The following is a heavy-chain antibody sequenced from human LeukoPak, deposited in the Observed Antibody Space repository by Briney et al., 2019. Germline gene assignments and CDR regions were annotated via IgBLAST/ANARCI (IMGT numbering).Heavy chain of an antibody. J-gene: IGHJ4*02. CDR2: INYSGTT. D-gene: IGHD5-18*01. Sequence: SETLSLTCTVSGGSISGYYWHWIRQSPGMGLEWIGYINYSGTTDYNPSLKSRVTISVDTSKNQFSLNLRSATAADTAVYYCAREYSSFEYWGQGILITVSS. CDR1: GGSISGYY. CDR3: AREYSSFEY. V-gene: IGHV4-59*01.